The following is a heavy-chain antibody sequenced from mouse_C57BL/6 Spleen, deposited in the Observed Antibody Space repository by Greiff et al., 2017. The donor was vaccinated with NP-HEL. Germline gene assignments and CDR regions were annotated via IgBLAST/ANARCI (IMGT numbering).Heavy chain of an antibody. CDR3: ITAQATRWYFDV. CDR1: GFTFKDDY. V-gene: IGHV14-4*01. J-gene: IGHJ1*03. CDR2: IDPENGDT. Sequence: EVQLQQSGAELVRPGASVKLSCTASGFTFKDDYMHWVKQRPEQGLEWIGWIDPENGDTEYASKFQGKATITADTSSNTAYLQLSSLTSEDTAVYYCITAQATRWYFDVWGTGTTVTVSS. D-gene: IGHD3-2*02.